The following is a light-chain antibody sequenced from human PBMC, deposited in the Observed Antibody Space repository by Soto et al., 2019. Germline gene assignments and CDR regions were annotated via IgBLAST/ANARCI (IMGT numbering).Light chain of an antibody. V-gene: IGKV1-27*01. CDR1: QGIRHY. J-gene: IGKJ1*01. CDR2: EAS. Sequence: DIQITQSPSSLSASVRDRVTITCRASQGIRHYIASYQQKPAKVPQLLIYEASNFQSGVPARFRGGGSGTEFTLTISSLQPEDVATYYWQNFDSAPQTFGQGTKVDIK. CDR3: QNFDSAPQT.